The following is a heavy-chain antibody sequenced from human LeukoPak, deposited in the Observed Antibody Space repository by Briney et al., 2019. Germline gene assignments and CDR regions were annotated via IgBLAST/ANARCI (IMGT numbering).Heavy chain of an antibody. Sequence: GGSLRLSCAASGFVFSTYWMIWVRQAPGKGLEWVANINLDGTEEHYVDSSLKGRFTISRDNAKNSLYLQMNSLRAEDTAVYYCARSRNVEMATRAFDYWGQGTLVTVSS. D-gene: IGHD5-24*01. CDR3: ARSRNVEMATRAFDY. CDR1: GFVFSTYW. J-gene: IGHJ4*02. V-gene: IGHV3-7*01. CDR2: INLDGTEE.